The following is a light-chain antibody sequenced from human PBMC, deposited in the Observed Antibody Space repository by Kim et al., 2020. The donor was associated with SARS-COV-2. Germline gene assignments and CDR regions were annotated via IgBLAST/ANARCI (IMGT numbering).Light chain of an antibody. CDR1: QSVSSY. CDR3: QQRSNWPST. CDR2: DSS. V-gene: IGKV3-11*01. J-gene: IGKJ5*01. Sequence: WSPGERATISCRASQSVSSYLAWYQQKPGQAPRLLIYDSSNRATGIPARFSGSGSGTYFTLTISSLEPEDIAVYYCQQRSNWPSTFGQGTRLEIK.